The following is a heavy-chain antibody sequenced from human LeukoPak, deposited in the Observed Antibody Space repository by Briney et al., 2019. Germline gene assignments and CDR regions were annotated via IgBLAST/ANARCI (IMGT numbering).Heavy chain of an antibody. CDR3: AKDRGWFGDDAFDI. Sequence: GGSLRLSCAASGFTFSSYGMHWVRQAPGKGLEWVAVIWYDGSNKYYADSVKGRFTISRDNSKNTLYLQMNSLRAEDTAVYYCAKDRGWFGDDAFDIWGQGTMVTVSS. CDR2: IWYDGSNK. V-gene: IGHV3-33*06. CDR1: GFTFSSYG. D-gene: IGHD3-10*01. J-gene: IGHJ3*02.